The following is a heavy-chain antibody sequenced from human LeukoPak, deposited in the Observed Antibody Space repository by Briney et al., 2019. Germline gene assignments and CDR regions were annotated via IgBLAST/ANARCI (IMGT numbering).Heavy chain of an antibody. D-gene: IGHD3-10*01. CDR2: IIPILGIA. CDR1: GGTFSSYA. V-gene: IGHV1-69*04. J-gene: IGHJ5*02. CDR3: ARGGNYGSGSYYVDWFDP. Sequence: SVEVSCKASGGTFSSYAISWVRQAPGQGLEWMGRIIPILGIANYAQKFQGRVTITADKSTSTAYMELSSLRSEDTAVYYCARGGNYGSGSYYVDWFDPWGQGTLVTVSS.